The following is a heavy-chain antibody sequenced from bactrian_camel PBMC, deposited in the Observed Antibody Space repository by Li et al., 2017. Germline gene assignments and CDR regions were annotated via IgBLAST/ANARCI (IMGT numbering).Heavy chain of an antibody. J-gene: IGHJ4*01. Sequence: HVQLVESGGGSVQAGGSLRLSCAASGFTLSDSYMNWVRQAPGKGLEWVAILYVDGTNTYHADSVKGRFTISRDVTKNTVDLQMNSLKSEDTALYYCANLGPRWSFANWGQGTQVTVS. CDR2: LYVDGTNT. CDR3: ANLGPRWSFAN. D-gene: IGHD2*01. V-gene: IGHV3S6*01. CDR1: GFTLSDSY.